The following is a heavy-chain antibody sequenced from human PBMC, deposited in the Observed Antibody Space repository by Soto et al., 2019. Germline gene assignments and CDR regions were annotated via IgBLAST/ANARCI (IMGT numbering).Heavy chain of an antibody. CDR3: ARDDDYPGNAFDI. J-gene: IGHJ3*02. V-gene: IGHV3-33*01. Sequence: QEQLVESGGGVVQPGTSLRLSCAASGFTFSRFGMHWVRQAPGKGLEWVALIFSDGSNEYYADSVKGRFTISRDNSKNTLFLQLNRMRAEDTAIYYCARDDDYPGNAFDIWGQGTMVTVSS. CDR1: GFTFSRFG. D-gene: IGHD3-16*01. CDR2: IFSDGSNE.